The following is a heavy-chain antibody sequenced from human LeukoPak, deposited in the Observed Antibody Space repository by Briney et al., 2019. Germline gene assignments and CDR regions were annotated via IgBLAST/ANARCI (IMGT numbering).Heavy chain of an antibody. V-gene: IGHV3-7*01. CDR3: ARVVAAAGNGFNP. D-gene: IGHD6-13*01. J-gene: IGHJ5*02. Sequence: PGGSLRLSCAASGFTFSSYWMSWVRQAPRKGLEWVANIKQDGSEKYYVDCVKGRFTSSRDNAKNSRYLQRNSLRAEDTAVYYCARVVAAAGNGFNPWGQGTLVTVSS. CDR2: IKQDGSEK. CDR1: GFTFSSYW.